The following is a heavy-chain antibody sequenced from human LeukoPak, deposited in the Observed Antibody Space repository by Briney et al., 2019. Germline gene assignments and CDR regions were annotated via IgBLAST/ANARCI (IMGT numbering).Heavy chain of an antibody. Sequence: GGSLRLSCAASGFTFSSYSMNWVRQAPGKGLEWVSSISSSSSYIYYADSVKGRFTISRDNAKNSLYLQMNSLRAEDTAVYYCARGRPGYSGYTAAGIVDYWGQGTLVTVSS. D-gene: IGHD6-13*01. CDR2: ISSSSSYI. CDR1: GFTFSSYS. J-gene: IGHJ4*02. CDR3: ARGRPGYSGYTAAGIVDY. V-gene: IGHV3-21*01.